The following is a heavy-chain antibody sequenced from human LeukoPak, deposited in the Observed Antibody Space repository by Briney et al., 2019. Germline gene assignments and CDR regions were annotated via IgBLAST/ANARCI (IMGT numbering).Heavy chain of an antibody. Sequence: GGSLRLSCAASGFTFASYAMSWVRQAPGKGLGWVSAISGSGGSTYYADSVKGRFTISRDNSKSTLYLQMNSLSAEDMAVYYCAHHRGSLDSDTEYFQHWGQGTLVTVSS. CDR3: AHHRGSLDSDTEYFQH. D-gene: IGHD3-22*01. V-gene: IGHV3-23*01. CDR1: GFTFASYA. J-gene: IGHJ1*01. CDR2: ISGSGGST.